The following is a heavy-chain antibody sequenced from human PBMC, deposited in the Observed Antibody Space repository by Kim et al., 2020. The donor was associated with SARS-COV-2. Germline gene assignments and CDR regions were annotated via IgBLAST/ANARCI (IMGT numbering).Heavy chain of an antibody. D-gene: IGHD1-7*01. J-gene: IGHJ4*02. Sequence: AKEFQGRVTMTRNTSMSTADMELSSLRSEDTAVYYCGRGGSGWNYLSFDYWGQGTLVTVSS. CDR3: GRGGSGWNYLSFDY. V-gene: IGHV1-8*01.